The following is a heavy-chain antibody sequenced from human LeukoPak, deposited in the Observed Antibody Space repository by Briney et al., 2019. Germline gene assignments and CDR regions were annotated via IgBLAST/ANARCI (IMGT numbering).Heavy chain of an antibody. CDR3: AREQYHTAMVENV. Sequence: ASVKISCKASGYTFTGYYMHWVRQAPGQGLEWMGWINPNSGGTNYAQKFQGRVTMTRDTSISTAYMELSRLRSDDTAVYYCAREQYHTAMVENVWGQGTTVTVSS. D-gene: IGHD5-18*01. CDR1: GYTFTGYY. CDR2: INPNSGGT. J-gene: IGHJ6*02. V-gene: IGHV1-2*02.